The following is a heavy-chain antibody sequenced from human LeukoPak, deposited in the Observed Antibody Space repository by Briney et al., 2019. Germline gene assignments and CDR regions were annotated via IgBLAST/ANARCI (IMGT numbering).Heavy chain of an antibody. D-gene: IGHD3-16*01. J-gene: IGHJ6*03. V-gene: IGHV1-8*01. Sequence: ASVKVSCKASGYTFTSYDINWVRQATGQGLELMGGMNPNSGNTGYTQKFQGRVNMTRNTSISTAYMELSSLRSEDTAVYYCARVEGAPDYYYYMDVWGKGTTVTISS. CDR1: GYTFTSYD. CDR3: ARVEGAPDYYYYMDV. CDR2: MNPNSGNT.